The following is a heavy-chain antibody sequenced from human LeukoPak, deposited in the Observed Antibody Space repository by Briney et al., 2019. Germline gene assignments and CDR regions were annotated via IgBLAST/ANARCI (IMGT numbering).Heavy chain of an antibody. CDR3: TRHEAARWDYYMDV. J-gene: IGHJ6*03. CDR2: IRSKANSYAT. CDR1: GFTFSGSA. V-gene: IGHV3-73*01. D-gene: IGHD6-6*01. Sequence: QSGGSLRLSCAASGFTFSGSAMHWVRQAPGKGLEWVGRIRSKANSYATAYAASVKGRFTISRDDSKNTAYLQMNSLKTEDTAVYYCTRHEAARWDYYMDVWGKGTTVTVSS.